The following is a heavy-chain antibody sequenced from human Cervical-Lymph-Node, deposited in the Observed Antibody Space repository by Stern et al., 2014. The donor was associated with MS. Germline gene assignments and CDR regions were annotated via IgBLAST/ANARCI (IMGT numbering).Heavy chain of an antibody. V-gene: IGHV4-4*02. CDR1: GGSISRSNW. Sequence: QVQLPESGPGLVKTSGTLSLTCAVSGGSISRSNWWSWVRRPPGKGLEWIGEIFKSGSTNYNPSLKSRVTITVDTSKNQFSLKLSSVTAADTAVYYCARQGSWYSIDYWGQGTLVTVSS. CDR2: IFKSGST. CDR3: ARQGSWYSIDY. J-gene: IGHJ4*02. D-gene: IGHD2-15*01.